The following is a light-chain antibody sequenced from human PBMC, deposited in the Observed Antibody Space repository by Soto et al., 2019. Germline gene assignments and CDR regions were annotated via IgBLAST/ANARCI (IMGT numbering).Light chain of an antibody. CDR3: QQRSNWPSIT. CDR1: QSSSSW. J-gene: IGKJ5*01. Sequence: DIQMTQSPSTLTASVGDIVTVTXLTSQSSSSWLAWYQQKPGKAPKLLLYDASTLQSGVPSRFSGSGSGTDFTLTINSLEPEDLAVYYCQQRSNWPSITFGQGTRLEI. CDR2: DAS. V-gene: IGKV1-5*01.